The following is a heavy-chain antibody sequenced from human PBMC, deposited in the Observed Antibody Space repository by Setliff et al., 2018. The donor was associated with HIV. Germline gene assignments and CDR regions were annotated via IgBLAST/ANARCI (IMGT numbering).Heavy chain of an antibody. CDR1: GYTFSTYA. Sequence: ASVKVSCKASGYTFSTYAIHWVRQAPGQRLEWMGWINAGNGITKYSQKLQGRVTFTRDTFASTAYMELSSLRSEDTAVYYCARDPYGYCTTTTCYVPGYWGQGTLVTVSS. V-gene: IGHV1-3*01. J-gene: IGHJ4*02. CDR2: INAGNGIT. CDR3: ARDPYGYCTTTTCYVPGY. D-gene: IGHD2-2*03.